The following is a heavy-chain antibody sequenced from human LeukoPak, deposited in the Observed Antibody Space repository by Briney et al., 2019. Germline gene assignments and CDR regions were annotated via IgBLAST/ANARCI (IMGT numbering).Heavy chain of an antibody. V-gene: IGHV3-21*01. CDR2: ISSSSIYI. CDR1: GFTFSSYS. J-gene: IGHJ3*02. CDR3: ARGRQNSGSYSDAFDI. D-gene: IGHD1-26*01. Sequence: GGSLRLSCAGSGFTFSSYSMHWVRQAPGKGLEWVSSISSSSIYIYYADSLKGRFTISRDNAKNSLSLQMNSLRAEETAVYYCARGRQNSGSYSDAFDIWGQGTVVTVSS.